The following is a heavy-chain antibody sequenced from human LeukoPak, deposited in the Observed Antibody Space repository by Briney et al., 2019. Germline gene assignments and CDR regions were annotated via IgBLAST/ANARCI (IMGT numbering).Heavy chain of an antibody. CDR2: IRYDGSNK. Sequence: GGSLRLSCAASGFTFSSYGMHWVRQAPGKGLEWVAFIRYDGSNKYYADSVKGRFTISRDNSKNTLYLQMNSLRAEDTAVYYCAKDLMMKHQLPQGYFDYWGQGTLVTVSS. CDR3: AKDLMMKHQLPQGYFDY. D-gene: IGHD6-13*01. CDR1: GFTFSSYG. V-gene: IGHV3-30*02. J-gene: IGHJ4*02.